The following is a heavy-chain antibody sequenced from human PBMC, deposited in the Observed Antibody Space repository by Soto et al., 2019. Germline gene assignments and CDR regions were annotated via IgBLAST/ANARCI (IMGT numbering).Heavy chain of an antibody. CDR2: ISNDGSDT. CDR3: ARDSYSSATH. CDR1: GLPFGDNW. D-gene: IGHD4-4*01. Sequence: EVQLVESGGGLVQPGGSLRLSCAASGLPFGDNWMHWVRQAPGKGLVWVSRISNDGSDTTYADSVRGRFTVSRANAKNTLYLQMNSLRAEDTAVYYCARDSYSSATHWGHGTLVTVSS. J-gene: IGHJ4*01. V-gene: IGHV3-74*01.